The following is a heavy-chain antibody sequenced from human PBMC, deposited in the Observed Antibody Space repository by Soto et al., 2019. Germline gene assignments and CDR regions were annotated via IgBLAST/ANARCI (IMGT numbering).Heavy chain of an antibody. D-gene: IGHD6-19*01. CDR1: SGSITTDY. J-gene: IGHJ5*02. V-gene: IGHV4-59*08. CDR2: IYYSGST. CDR3: ARHYQSSGWYKWFDP. Sequence: SETLSLTCTVSSGSITTDYWTWIRQPPGQGLEWVGYIYYSGSTSYNPSLKSRPTMSVDTSRNQFSLKVSSVTAADTAVYYCARHYQSSGWYKWFDPWGQGTLVTAPQ.